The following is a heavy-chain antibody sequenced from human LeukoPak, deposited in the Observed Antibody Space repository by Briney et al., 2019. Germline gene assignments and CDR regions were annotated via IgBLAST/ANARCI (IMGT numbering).Heavy chain of an antibody. Sequence: GSLRLSCAASGFTFSSYAMSWVRQAPGKGLEWVSAISGSGGSTYYADSVKGRFTIPRDNSKNTLYLQMNSLRAEDTAVYYCAKVLRFLEWLPEWDYYYYGMDVWGQGTTVTVSS. CDR3: AKVLRFLEWLPEWDYYYYGMDV. CDR1: GFTFSSYA. V-gene: IGHV3-23*01. J-gene: IGHJ6*02. D-gene: IGHD3-3*01. CDR2: ISGSGGST.